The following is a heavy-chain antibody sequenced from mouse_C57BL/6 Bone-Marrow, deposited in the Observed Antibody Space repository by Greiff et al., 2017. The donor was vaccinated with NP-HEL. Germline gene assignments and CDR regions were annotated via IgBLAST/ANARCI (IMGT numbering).Heavy chain of an antibody. Sequence: VQLKESGPGLVQPSQSLSITCTVSGFSLTSYGVHWVRQSPGKGLEWLGVIWRGGSTDYNAAFMSRLSITKDNSKSQVFFKMNSLQADDTAIYYCAKKMGDGYYPSFYYAMDYWGQGTSVTVSS. D-gene: IGHD2-3*01. J-gene: IGHJ4*01. CDR3: AKKMGDGYYPSFYYAMDY. V-gene: IGHV2-5*01. CDR2: IWRGGST. CDR1: GFSLTSYG.